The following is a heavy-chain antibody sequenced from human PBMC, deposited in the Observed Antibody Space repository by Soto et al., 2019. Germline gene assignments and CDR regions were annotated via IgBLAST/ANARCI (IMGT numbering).Heavy chain of an antibody. D-gene: IGHD1-26*01. J-gene: IGHJ4*02. Sequence: PGGSLXLSCAASGFXFSDYYMSWIRQAPGKGLEWVSYISSSGSTIYYADSVKGRFTISRDNAKNSLYLQMNSLRAEDTAVYYCARDTQGAPQTSGGLDYWGQGTLVTVSS. V-gene: IGHV3-11*01. CDR3: ARDTQGAPQTSGGLDY. CDR2: ISSSGSTI. CDR1: GFXFSDYY.